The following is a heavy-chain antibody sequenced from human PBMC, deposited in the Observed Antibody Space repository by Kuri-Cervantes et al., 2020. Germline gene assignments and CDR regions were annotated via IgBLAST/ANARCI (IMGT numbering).Heavy chain of an antibody. D-gene: IGHD4-17*01. V-gene: IGHV1-69*05. CDR3: AREPFTNGDYALSWFDP. CDR1: GYTFTSYG. Sequence: SVKVSCKASGYTFTSYGISWVRQAPGQGLEWMGGIIPIFGTANYAQKFQGRVTITTDESTSTAYMELSSLRSEDTAVYYCAREPFTNGDYALSWFDPWGQGTLVTVSS. J-gene: IGHJ5*02. CDR2: IIPIFGTA.